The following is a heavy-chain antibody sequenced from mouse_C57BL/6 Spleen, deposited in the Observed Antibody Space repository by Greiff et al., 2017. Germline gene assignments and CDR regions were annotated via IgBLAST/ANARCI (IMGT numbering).Heavy chain of an antibody. CDR2: IYPGSGST. Sequence: QVQLQQPGAELVMPGASVKLSCKASGYTFTSYWITWVKQRPGQGLEWIGDIYPGSGSTNYNEKFKSKATLTVDTSSSTAYMQLSSLTSEDSAVYYCARGGLRPLDYWGQGTTLTVSS. J-gene: IGHJ2*01. V-gene: IGHV1-55*01. CDR1: GYTFTSYW. D-gene: IGHD1-1*01. CDR3: ARGGLRPLDY.